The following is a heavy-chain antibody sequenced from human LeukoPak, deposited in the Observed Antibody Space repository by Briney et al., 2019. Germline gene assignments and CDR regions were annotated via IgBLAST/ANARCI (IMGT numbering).Heavy chain of an antibody. CDR2: IYYSGST. Sequence: SETLSHTCTVSGGSISSYYWSWIRQPPGKGLEWIGYIYYSGSTNYNPPLKSRVTISVDTSKNQFSLKLSSVTAADTAVYYCARDQGVAGIDYWGQGTLVTVSS. CDR1: GGSISSYY. V-gene: IGHV4-59*01. CDR3: ARDQGVAGIDY. J-gene: IGHJ4*02. D-gene: IGHD6-19*01.